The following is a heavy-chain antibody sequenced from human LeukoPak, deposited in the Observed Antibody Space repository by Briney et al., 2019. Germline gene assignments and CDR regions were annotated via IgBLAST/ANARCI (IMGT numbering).Heavy chain of an antibody. CDR3: ARHTIFGVVEYYYYYMDV. CDR1: GYTFTGYY. J-gene: IGHJ6*03. CDR2: INPNSGGT. Sequence: ASVKVSCKASGYTFTGYYMHWVRQAPGQGLEWMGWINPNSGGTNYAQKFQGRVTMTRDASISTAYMELSSLRSEDTAVYYCARHTIFGVVEYYYYYMDVWGKGTTVTVSS. V-gene: IGHV1-2*02. D-gene: IGHD3-3*01.